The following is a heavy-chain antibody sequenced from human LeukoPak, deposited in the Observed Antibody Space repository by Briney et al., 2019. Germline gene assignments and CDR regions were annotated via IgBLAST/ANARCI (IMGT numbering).Heavy chain of an antibody. CDR2: ISSSGTNI. V-gene: IGHV3-48*03. J-gene: IGHJ3*02. CDR1: GFTFSSSE. Sequence: GGPLRLSCAASGFTFSSSEMNWVRQAPRKGLEWVSYISSSGTNIFYADSVKGRFTISRDNAKNSLYLQMNSLRVDDTAVYYCAREDTVDAFDIWGVGTLVTVSS. CDR3: AREDTVDAFDI. D-gene: IGHD4-17*01.